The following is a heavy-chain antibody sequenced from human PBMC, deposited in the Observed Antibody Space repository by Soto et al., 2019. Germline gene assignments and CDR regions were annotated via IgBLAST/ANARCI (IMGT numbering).Heavy chain of an antibody. CDR3: ARREGYQHYFDY. Sequence: ASVKVSCKASGGTFSSYAISWVRQAPGQGLEWMGGIIPIFGTANYAQKFQGRVTITADESTSTAYMELSSLRSEDTAVYYCARREGYQHYFDYWGQGTLVTVSS. J-gene: IGHJ4*02. V-gene: IGHV1-69*13. CDR1: GGTFSSYA. CDR2: IIPIFGTA. D-gene: IGHD2-2*01.